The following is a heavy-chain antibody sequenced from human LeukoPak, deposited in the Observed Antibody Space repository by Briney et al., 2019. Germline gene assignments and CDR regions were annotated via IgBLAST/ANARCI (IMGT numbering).Heavy chain of an antibody. CDR1: GFTFSSYA. Sequence: QAGGSLRLSCAASGFTFSSYAMSWVRQAPGKGLEWVSAISGSGGSTYYADSVKGRFTISRDNAKNSLYLQMNSLRDEDTAVYYCASHHRLDYYYYGMDVWGQGTTVTVSS. V-gene: IGHV3-23*01. CDR3: ASHHRLDYYYYGMDV. J-gene: IGHJ6*02. D-gene: IGHD4-17*01. CDR2: ISGSGGST.